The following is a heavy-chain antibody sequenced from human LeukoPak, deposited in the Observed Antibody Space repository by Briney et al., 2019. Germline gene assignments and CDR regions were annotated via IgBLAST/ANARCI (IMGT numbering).Heavy chain of an antibody. CDR1: GFTFSGYS. CDR2: ISGSGGST. J-gene: IGHJ4*02. D-gene: IGHD3-22*01. V-gene: IGHV3-23*01. Sequence: GGSLRLSCAASGFTFSGYSMNWVRQAPGKGLEWVSAISGSGGSTYYADSVKGRFTISRDNSKNTLYLQMNSLRAEDTAVYYCAKANYYYDSSGYYLDYWGQGTLVTVSS. CDR3: AKANYYYDSSGYYLDY.